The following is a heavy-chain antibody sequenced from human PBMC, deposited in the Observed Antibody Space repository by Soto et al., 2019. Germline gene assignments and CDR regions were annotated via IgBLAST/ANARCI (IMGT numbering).Heavy chain of an antibody. CDR3: AHGWYYYGSGTNWFDP. J-gene: IGHJ5*02. Sequence: QIALKESGPTLVKPTQTLTLTCTFSGFSLSTSGVGVGWIRQPPGKALEWLALIYWDDDKRYSPSLKSRLTITKDTSKNQVVLTMTNMDPVDTATYYCAHGWYYYGSGTNWFDPWGQGTLVTVSS. V-gene: IGHV2-5*02. CDR2: IYWDDDK. D-gene: IGHD3-10*01. CDR1: GFSLSTSGVG.